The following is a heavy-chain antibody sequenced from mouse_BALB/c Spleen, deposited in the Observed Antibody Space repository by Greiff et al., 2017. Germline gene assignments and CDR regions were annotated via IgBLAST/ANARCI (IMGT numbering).Heavy chain of an antibody. CDR1: GFAFSSYD. CDR2: ISSGGGST. J-gene: IGHJ3*01. CDR3: ARPYYYGSSSFAY. D-gene: IGHD1-1*01. V-gene: IGHV5-12-1*01. Sequence: EVNLVESGGGLVKPGGSLKLSCAASGFAFSSYDMSWVRQTPEKRLEWVAYISSGGGSTYYPDTVKGRFTISRDNAKNTLYLQMSSLKSEDTAMYYCARPYYYGSSSFAYWGQGTLVTVSA.